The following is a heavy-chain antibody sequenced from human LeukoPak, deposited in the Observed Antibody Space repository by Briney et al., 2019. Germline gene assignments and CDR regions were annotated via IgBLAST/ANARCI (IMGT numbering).Heavy chain of an antibody. J-gene: IGHJ4*02. CDR3: ARTPGYGSSWHSY. CDR2: ISADNGNT. CDR1: GYTLTDYG. Sequence: ASVKVSCKAFGYTLTDYGISWVRQAPGQGLEWIGWMEWISADNGNTKHAQKLQGRVTMTTDTANNTVYMELRSLKSDDTAMYYCARTPGYGSSWHSYWGQGTLVTVSS. V-gene: IGHV1-18*01. D-gene: IGHD6-13*01.